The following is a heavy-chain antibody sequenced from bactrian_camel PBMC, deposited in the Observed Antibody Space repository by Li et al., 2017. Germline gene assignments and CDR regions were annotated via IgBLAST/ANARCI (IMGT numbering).Heavy chain of an antibody. D-gene: IGHD4*01. Sequence: HVQLVESGGGLVQPGGSLRLSCAASRFTFSDSGFTFGDYDMNWVRQAPGKALEWVSFINFGGGTSFYSDSVKGRFTCSRDNAKNTLYLQMNDLKTDDTAVYFCATAVRGPTIDTMSSGSNWGQGTQVTVS. CDR2: INFGGGTS. J-gene: IGHJ4*01. CDR1: RFTFSDSGFTFGDYD. CDR3: ATAVRGPTIDTMSSGSN. V-gene: IGHV3S1*01.